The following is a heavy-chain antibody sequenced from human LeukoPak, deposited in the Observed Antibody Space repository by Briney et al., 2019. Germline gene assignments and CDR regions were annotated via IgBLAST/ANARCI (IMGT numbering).Heavy chain of an antibody. D-gene: IGHD2-21*01. V-gene: IGHV1-18*01. CDR3: ARIRNCGGDCLTIDY. CDR2: ISAYNGNT. J-gene: IGHJ4*02. CDR1: GYTFTSYG. Sequence: ASVKVSCKASGYTFTSYGISWVRQAPGQGLEWMGWISAYNGNTNYAQKLQGRVTMTTDTSTSTAYMELRSLRSDDTAVYYCARIRNCGGDCLTIDYWGQGTLVTVSS.